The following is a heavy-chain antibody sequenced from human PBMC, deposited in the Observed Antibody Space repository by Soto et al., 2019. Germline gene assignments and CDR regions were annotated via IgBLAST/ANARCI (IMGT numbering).Heavy chain of an antibody. CDR3: AKSGAVVAATGDLFDY. CDR1: GFTFSSYA. CDR2: ISGSGGST. D-gene: IGHD2-15*01. Sequence: EVQLLESGGGLVQPGGSLRLSCAASGFTFSSYAMSWVRQAPGKGLEWVSAISGSGGSTYYADSVKGRFTISRDNSKNTLYLQMNSLRAEDTAVYYCAKSGAVVAATGDLFDYWGQGTLVTVSS. V-gene: IGHV3-23*01. J-gene: IGHJ4*02.